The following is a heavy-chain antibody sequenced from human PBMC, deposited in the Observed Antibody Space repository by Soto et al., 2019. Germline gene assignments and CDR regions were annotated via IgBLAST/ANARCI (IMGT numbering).Heavy chain of an antibody. CDR3: ARARDGGSLVISHYFDY. CDR2: ISYDGSNK. CDR1: GFTVSSYA. D-gene: IGHD6-13*01. V-gene: IGHV3-30-3*01. Sequence: QVQLVESGGGVVQPGRSLRLSCAASGFTVSSYAMHWVRQAPGKGLEWVAVISYDGSNKYYADSVKGRFTISRANSKNTLYLQMNRLSVEDTAVSDCARARDGGSLVISHYFDYWGQGTLVTVSS. J-gene: IGHJ4*02.